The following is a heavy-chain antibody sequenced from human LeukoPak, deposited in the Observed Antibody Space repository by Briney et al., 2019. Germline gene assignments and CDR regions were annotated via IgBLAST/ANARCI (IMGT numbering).Heavy chain of an antibody. CDR2: IYTSGST. Sequence: PSQTLSLNCTVSGGSISSGSYYWSWIRQPAGKGLEWIGRIYTSGSTNHNPSLKTRVTISVDTSKNQFSLKLSSVTAADTAVYYCARGAEPDSGSSYRYYYYYYFMDVWGKGTTVTVSS. V-gene: IGHV4-61*02. J-gene: IGHJ6*03. CDR3: ARGAEPDSGSSYRYYYYYYFMDV. D-gene: IGHD1-26*01. CDR1: GGSISSGSYY.